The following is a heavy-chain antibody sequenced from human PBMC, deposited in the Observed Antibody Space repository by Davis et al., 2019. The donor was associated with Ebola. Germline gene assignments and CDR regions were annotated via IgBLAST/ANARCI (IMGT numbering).Heavy chain of an antibody. Sequence: MPLDPLSPTCAVPGGSISSGSYPWSWIRQPPGKGLEWIGYIYYSGSTYCNPSLKSRVAISVDTSKNQFSLKLSSVTAADTAVYYCARVHGDYFPNFDYWGQGTLVTVSS. CDR1: GGSISSGSYP. J-gene: IGHJ4*02. CDR3: ARVHGDYFPNFDY. D-gene: IGHD4-17*01. CDR2: IYYSGST. V-gene: IGHV4-30-4*07.